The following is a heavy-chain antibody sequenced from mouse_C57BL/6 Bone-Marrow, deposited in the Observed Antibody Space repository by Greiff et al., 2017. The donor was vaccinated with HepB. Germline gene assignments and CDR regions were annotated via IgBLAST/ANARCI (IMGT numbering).Heavy chain of an antibody. J-gene: IGHJ3*01. D-gene: IGHD2-4*01. CDR2: IWSGGST. CDR3: ARTRNYDYDPFAY. V-gene: IGHV2-2*01. Sequence: VQLQQSGPGLVQPSQSLSITCTVSGFSLTSYGVHWVRQSPGKGLEWLGVIWSGGSTDYNEAFISRLSISKDNSKSQVFLKMHSLQADDTAIYYCARTRNYDYDPFAYWGQGTLVTVSA. CDR1: GFSLTSYG.